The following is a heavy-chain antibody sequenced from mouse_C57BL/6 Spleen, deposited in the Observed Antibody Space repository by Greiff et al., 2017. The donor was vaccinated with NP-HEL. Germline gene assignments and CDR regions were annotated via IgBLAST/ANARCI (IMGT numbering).Heavy chain of an antibody. CDR1: GFTFSDYG. Sequence: EVQLVESGGGLVKPGGSLKLSCAASGFTFSDYGMHWVRQAPEKGLEWVAYISSGSSTIYYADTVKGRFTISRDNAKNTLFLQVASLRSKGTSMYYCAWRGRLGGFAYWGKGTLVTVSA. CDR3: AWRGRLGGFAY. CDR2: ISSGSSTI. V-gene: IGHV5-17*01. D-gene: IGHD2-4*01. J-gene: IGHJ3*01.